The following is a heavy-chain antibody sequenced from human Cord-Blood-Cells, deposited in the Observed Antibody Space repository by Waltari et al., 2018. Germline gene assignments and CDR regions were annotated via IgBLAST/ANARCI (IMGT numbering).Heavy chain of an antibody. V-gene: IGHV4-34*01. CDR1: GGSFSGYY. D-gene: IGHD6-13*01. J-gene: IGHJ4*02. CDR2: INHRGST. Sequence: QVQLQQWGAGLLKPSETLSLTCAVYGGSFSGYYWSWIRQPPGKGLEWIGEINHRGSTNYNPSLKSRDTISVDTSKNQFSLKLSSVTAADTAVYYCARVGASDSSSWYRGVNDYWGQGTLVTVSS. CDR3: ARVGASDSSSWYRGVNDY.